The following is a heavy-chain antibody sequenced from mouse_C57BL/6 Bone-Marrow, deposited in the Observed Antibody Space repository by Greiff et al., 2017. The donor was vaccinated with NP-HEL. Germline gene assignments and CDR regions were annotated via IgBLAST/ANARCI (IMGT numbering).Heavy chain of an antibody. D-gene: IGHD2-4*01. CDR3: ARDYDWYFDV. CDR2: IYPRSGNT. CDR1: GYTFTSFG. V-gene: IGHV1-81*01. J-gene: IGHJ1*03. Sequence: QVQLQQSGAELARPGASVKLSCKASGYTFTSFGISWVKQRTGQGLEWIGEIYPRSGNTYYNEKFKGKATLTADKSSSTAYMAHRSLTSEDSAFDFGARDYDWYFDVWGTGTTVTVSS.